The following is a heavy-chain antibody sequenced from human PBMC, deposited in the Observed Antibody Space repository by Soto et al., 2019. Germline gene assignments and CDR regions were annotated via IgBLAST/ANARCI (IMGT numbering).Heavy chain of an antibody. CDR3: AKTLNWNDGRVDS. CDR2: INHSGST. CDR1: GGSFSAYY. Sequence: PSETLSLTCVVYGGSFSAYYWTWIRQPPGKGLEWIGEINHSGSTNYNPSLKSRVTISVDTSKNQFSLKLSSVTAADTAVYYCAKTLNWNDGRVDSWGQGSLVTVSS. J-gene: IGHJ4*02. D-gene: IGHD1-20*01. V-gene: IGHV4-34*01.